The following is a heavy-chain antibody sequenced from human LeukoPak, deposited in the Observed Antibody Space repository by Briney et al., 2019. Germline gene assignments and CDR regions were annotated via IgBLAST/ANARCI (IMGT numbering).Heavy chain of an antibody. CDR3: ARDPGHHYYDSSGDAFDI. J-gene: IGHJ3*02. CDR1: GYTFTGYY. D-gene: IGHD3-22*01. V-gene: IGHV1-2*02. CDR2: INPNSGGT. Sequence: ASVKVSCKASGYTFTGYYMHWVRQAHGQGLEWMGWINPNSGGTNYAQKFQGRVTMTRDTSISTAYMELSRLRSDDTAVYYCARDPGHHYYDSSGDAFDIWGQGTMVTVSS.